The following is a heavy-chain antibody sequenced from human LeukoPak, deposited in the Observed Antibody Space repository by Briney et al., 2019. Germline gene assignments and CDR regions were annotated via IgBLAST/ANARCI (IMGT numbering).Heavy chain of an antibody. J-gene: IGHJ4*02. CDR2: INRDGSIT. CDR1: GFTFSSYW. D-gene: IGHD3-22*01. V-gene: IGHV3-74*01. Sequence: AGGSLRLSCAASGFTFSSYWMHWVRQAPGKGLVWVSRINRDGSITSYADSVKGRFTISRDNAKNTLFLQMSSLRAEDAAVYYCARDDDSSGSYWGQGTLVTVSS. CDR3: ARDDDSSGSY.